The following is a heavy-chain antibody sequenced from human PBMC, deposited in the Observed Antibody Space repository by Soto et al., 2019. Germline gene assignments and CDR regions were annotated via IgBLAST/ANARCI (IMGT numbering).Heavy chain of an antibody. CDR2: ISAYNGNT. CDR1: GYTFTSYG. Sequence: EASVKVSCKASGYTFTSYGISWVRQAPGQGLEWMGWISAYNGNTNYAQELQGRVTMTTDTSTSTAYMELRSLRSDDTAVYYCARDSTTDYYYYYGMDVWGQGTTVTVSS. V-gene: IGHV1-18*04. J-gene: IGHJ6*02. D-gene: IGHD4-4*01. CDR3: ARDSTTDYYYYYGMDV.